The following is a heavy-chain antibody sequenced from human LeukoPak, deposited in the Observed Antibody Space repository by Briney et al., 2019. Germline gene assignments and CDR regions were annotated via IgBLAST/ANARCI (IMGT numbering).Heavy chain of an antibody. Sequence: KPSETLSLTCAVYGGFFSGYYWSWIRQPPGKGLEWIGEINHSGSTNYNPSLKSRVTISVDTSKNQFSLKLSSVTAADTAVYYCARRYSSGWYDGGADYFDYWGQGTLVTVSS. D-gene: IGHD6-19*01. CDR1: GGFFSGYY. CDR3: ARRYSSGWYDGGADYFDY. CDR2: INHSGST. V-gene: IGHV4-34*01. J-gene: IGHJ4*02.